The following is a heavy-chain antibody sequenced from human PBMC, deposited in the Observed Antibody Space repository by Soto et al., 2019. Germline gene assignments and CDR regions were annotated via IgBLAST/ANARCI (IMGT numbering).Heavy chain of an antibody. D-gene: IGHD3-22*01. CDR2: ISHDGSNK. CDR3: AKDDSNRWYNYYAMDV. CDR1: GFTFYKYG. Sequence: QVQLVESGGGAVQPGRSLRLSCAASGFTFYKYGMHWVRQAPGKGLEWVALISHDGSNKYYVDSVKGRFTIARDNSKNTVFLQMNSLRPEDTALYFCAKDDSNRWYNYYAMDVWGQGTTVTVSS. V-gene: IGHV3-30*18. J-gene: IGHJ6*02.